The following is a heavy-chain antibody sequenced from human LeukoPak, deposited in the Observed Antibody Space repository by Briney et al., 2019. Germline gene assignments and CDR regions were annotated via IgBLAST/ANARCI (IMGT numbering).Heavy chain of an antibody. V-gene: IGHV4-38-2*01. J-gene: IGHJ4*02. D-gene: IGHD6-19*01. CDR2: MYHSGST. CDR3: VRLTQCVGSSCFAVRF. CDR1: GDSISSGYY. Sequence: SEILSLTCAVSGDSISSGYYWGWIRQPPGKGLEWIGSMYHSGSTYYNPSLQSRLTMSADTSKNQFSLSLSSVTAADTAVYYCVRLTQCVGSSCFAVRFWGQGTLVTVSS.